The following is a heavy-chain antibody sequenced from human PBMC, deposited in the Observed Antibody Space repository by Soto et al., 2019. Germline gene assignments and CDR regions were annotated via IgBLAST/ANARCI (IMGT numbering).Heavy chain of an antibody. V-gene: IGHV1-69*06. Sequence: QVQLVQSGAEVKKPGSSVKVSCKASVGTFSNYVVNWVRQAPGQGLEWMGRIIPISGAANYAQKFQGRVTITADKSTRTSYMELSSLRSEDTAVYYCARDMTRTVVPYFDFWGQGTLVTVSS. CDR3: ARDMTRTVVPYFDF. D-gene: IGHD1-7*01. CDR1: VGTFSNYV. J-gene: IGHJ4*02. CDR2: IIPISGAA.